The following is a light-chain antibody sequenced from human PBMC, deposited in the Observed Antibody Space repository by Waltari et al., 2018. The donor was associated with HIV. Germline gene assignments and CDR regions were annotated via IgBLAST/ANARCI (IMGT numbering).Light chain of an antibody. CDR3: QAWDSSTEGGV. V-gene: IGLV3-1*01. CDR2: QDI. Sequence: SYELTQPSSVSVSPGQTASITCSGHKLGDKFACWYQQRPGQSPVLVIYQDIKRPSGVPERFSGSNSGNTATLTISGTQAMDEADYYCQAWDSSTEGGVFGGGTKLTVL. CDR1: KLGDKF. J-gene: IGLJ2*01.